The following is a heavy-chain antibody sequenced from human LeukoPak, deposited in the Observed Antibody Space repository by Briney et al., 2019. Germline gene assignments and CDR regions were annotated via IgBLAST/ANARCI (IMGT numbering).Heavy chain of an antibody. CDR1: GGSFSRNP. Sequence: SVTVSCKASGGSFSRNPISWVRQAPGQGLEWMGGIIPMFGTANYAQKFQGRVTITTEESTCTAYMELSSLRSEDTAVYYCARSPCGGDCYLYHYHYYMDVWGKGTTVTVSS. CDR3: ARSPCGGDCYLYHYHYYMDV. D-gene: IGHD2-21*02. J-gene: IGHJ6*03. CDR2: IIPMFGTA. V-gene: IGHV1-69*05.